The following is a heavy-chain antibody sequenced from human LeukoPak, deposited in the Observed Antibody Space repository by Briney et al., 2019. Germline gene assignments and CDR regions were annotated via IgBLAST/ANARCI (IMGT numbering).Heavy chain of an antibody. V-gene: IGHV1-18*01. CDR1: GYTFPSYV. D-gene: IGHD6-19*01. CDR2: ISAYNGNT. Sequence: GASVQVSCQASGYTFPSYVISWVRQAPGQGLEWMGWISAYNGNTNYAQKLQGRVTMTTDTSTSTAYMELRSLRSDDTAVYYCARGYRSGWYFDYWGQGTLVTVSS. CDR3: ARGYRSGWYFDY. J-gene: IGHJ4*02.